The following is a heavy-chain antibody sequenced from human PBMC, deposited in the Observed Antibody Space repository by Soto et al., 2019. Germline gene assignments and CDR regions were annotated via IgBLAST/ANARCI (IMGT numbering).Heavy chain of an antibody. CDR1: GGSVSSGSYY. Sequence: PSETLSLTCTVSGGSVSSGSYYWSWIRQPPGKGLEWIGYIYYSGSTNYNPSLKSRVTISVDTSKNQFSLKLSSVTAADTAVYYCASRYYYGSGSYYTQFDYWGQGTLVTVSS. CDR3: ASRYYYGSGSYYTQFDY. V-gene: IGHV4-61*01. CDR2: IYYSGST. D-gene: IGHD3-10*01. J-gene: IGHJ4*02.